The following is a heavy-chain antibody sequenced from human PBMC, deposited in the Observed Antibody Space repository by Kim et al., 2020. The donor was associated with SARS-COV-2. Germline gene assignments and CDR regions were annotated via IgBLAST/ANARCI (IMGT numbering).Heavy chain of an antibody. Sequence: ADSVKGRFTISRDNAKNSLYLQMNSLRAEDTAVYYCARVSGRDGYNFDYWGQGTLVTVSS. J-gene: IGHJ4*02. CDR3: ARVSGRDGYNFDY. D-gene: IGHD5-12*01. V-gene: IGHV3-21*01.